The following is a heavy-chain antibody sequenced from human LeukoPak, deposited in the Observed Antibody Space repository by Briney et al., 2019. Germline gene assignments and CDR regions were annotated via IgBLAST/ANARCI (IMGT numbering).Heavy chain of an antibody. Sequence: ASVKVSCKASGYTFTGYYMHWVRQAPGQGLEWMGWINPNSGGTNYAQKFQGRVTMTRDTSTSTAYMELRSLRSDDTAVYYCARKYYDFWSGYANDDYWGQGTLATVSS. CDR1: GYTFTGYY. CDR2: INPNSGGT. CDR3: ARKYYDFWSGYANDDY. J-gene: IGHJ4*02. D-gene: IGHD3-3*01. V-gene: IGHV1-2*02.